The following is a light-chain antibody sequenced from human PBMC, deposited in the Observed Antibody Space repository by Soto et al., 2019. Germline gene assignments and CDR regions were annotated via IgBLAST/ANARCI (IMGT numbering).Light chain of an antibody. V-gene: IGLV2-23*01. CDR1: SSDIGNYNL. CDR2: EGT. J-gene: IGLJ2*01. Sequence: QSALTQPASVSGSPGQSITISCTGTSSDIGNYNLVSWYQQHPGKVPKVIIYEGTTRPSGVSNRFSGSKSGNTASLTISGLQADDEADYYCSSYISSDVIFGGGTKLTVL. CDR3: SSYISSDVI.